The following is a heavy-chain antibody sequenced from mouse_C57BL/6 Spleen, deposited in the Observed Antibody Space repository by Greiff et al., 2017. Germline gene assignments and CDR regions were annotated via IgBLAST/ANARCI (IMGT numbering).Heavy chain of an antibody. CDR3: ARGENYYGSSGYYAMDY. D-gene: IGHD1-1*01. CDR2: ISSGSSTL. J-gene: IGHJ4*01. V-gene: IGHV5-17*01. Sequence: EVKLMESGGGLVKPGGSLKLSCAASGFTFSDYGMHWVRQAPEKGLEWVAYISSGSSTLYYADTVKGRFTISRDNAKNTLFLQMTSLRSEDTAMYYCARGENYYGSSGYYAMDYWGQGTSVTVSS. CDR1: GFTFSDYG.